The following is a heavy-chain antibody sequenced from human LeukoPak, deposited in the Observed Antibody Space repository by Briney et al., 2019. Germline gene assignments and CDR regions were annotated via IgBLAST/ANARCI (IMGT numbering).Heavy chain of an antibody. V-gene: IGHV3-33*01. CDR2: VWYDGSNK. D-gene: IGHD3-10*01. Sequence: PGGSLRLSCAASGFTFSSYGMHWLRQAPGKGLEWVAIVWYDGSNKYYADSVKGRFTISRDNSKNTLYLQMNSLRAEDTAVYYCAREFTAYYDGSGIPAWGQGTLVTVSS. CDR3: AREFTAYYDGSGIPA. CDR1: GFTFSSYG. J-gene: IGHJ5*02.